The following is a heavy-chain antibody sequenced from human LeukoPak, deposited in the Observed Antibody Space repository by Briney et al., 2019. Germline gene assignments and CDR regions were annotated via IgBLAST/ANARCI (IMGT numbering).Heavy chain of an antibody. CDR2: IIPILGIA. Sequence: ASVKVSCKASGGTFSSYAISWVRQAPGQGLEWMGRIIPILGIANYAQKFQGRVTITADKSTSTAYMELSSLRSEDTAVYYCAREGRYCGGDCLYYFDYWGQGTLVTVSS. CDR3: AREGRYCGGDCLYYFDY. J-gene: IGHJ4*02. D-gene: IGHD2-21*01. CDR1: GGTFSSYA. V-gene: IGHV1-69*04.